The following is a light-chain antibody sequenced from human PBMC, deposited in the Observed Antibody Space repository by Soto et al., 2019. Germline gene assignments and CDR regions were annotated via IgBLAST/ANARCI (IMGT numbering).Light chain of an antibody. CDR3: QHYGGMWT. J-gene: IGKJ1*01. Sequence: DIHMTQSPSTLSASVGYIFTITCRASQSISNRLAWYQQKSGKAPKVLIYDASNLESGVPSRLSGSGSGTEFILTISSLKPDDFATYWCQHYGGMWTFGQGTKVDI. CDR2: DAS. V-gene: IGKV1-5*01. CDR1: QSISNR.